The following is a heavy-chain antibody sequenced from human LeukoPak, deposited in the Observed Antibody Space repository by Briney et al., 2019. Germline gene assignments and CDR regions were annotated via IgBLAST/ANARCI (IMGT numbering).Heavy chain of an antibody. CDR1: GGSISSGGYY. V-gene: IGHV4-31*03. D-gene: IGHD1-26*01. J-gene: IGHJ4*02. CDR2: IYYSGST. Sequence: SETLSLTCTVSGGSISSGGYYWSWIRQHPGRGLEWIGYIYYSGSTYYNPSLKSRVTISVDTSKNQFSLKLSSVTAADTAVYYCARVVVGATFDYWGQGTLVTVSS. CDR3: ARVVVGATFDY.